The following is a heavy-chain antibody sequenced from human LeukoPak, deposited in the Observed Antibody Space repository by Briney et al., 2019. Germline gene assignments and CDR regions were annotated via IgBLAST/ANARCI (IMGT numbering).Heavy chain of an antibody. J-gene: IGHJ4*02. CDR3: AREPRRHYFES. Sequence: GGSLRLSCVASGFTFRTYGMHWVRQPPGQGLEWVAFIRYDSSDKYYADSVKGRFTISRDNSKNTLYLQMHSPRSEDAAVYYCAREPRRHYFESWGQGTLVTVSS. CDR2: IRYDSSDK. CDR1: GFTFRTYG. V-gene: IGHV3-30*02.